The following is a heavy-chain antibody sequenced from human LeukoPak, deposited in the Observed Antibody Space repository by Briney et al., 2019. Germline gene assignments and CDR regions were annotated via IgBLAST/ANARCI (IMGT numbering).Heavy chain of an antibody. J-gene: IGHJ4*02. CDR2: INPNSGGT. CDR1: GGTFSSYA. Sequence: ASVKVSCKASGGTFSSYAISWVRQAPGQGLEWMGWINPNSGGTNYAQKFQGWVTMTRDTSISTAYMELSRLRSDDTAVYYCARDRTPTTSYSSGWSEVDYWGQGTLVTVSS. D-gene: IGHD6-19*01. CDR3: ARDRTPTTSYSSGWSEVDY. V-gene: IGHV1-2*04.